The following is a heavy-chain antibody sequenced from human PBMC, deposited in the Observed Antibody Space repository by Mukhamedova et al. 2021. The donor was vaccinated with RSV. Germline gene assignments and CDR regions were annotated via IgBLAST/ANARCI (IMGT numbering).Heavy chain of an antibody. D-gene: IGHD3-16*02. J-gene: IGHJ4*02. CDR3: ARGAYDYVWGSYRFVDY. CDR2: INSDGRNT. Sequence: VRQPPGKGLVWVSRINSDGRNTSYADSVKGRFTISRDNTKNTLFLEMTRLTAEDTAVYYCARGAYDYVWGSYRFVDYWGQGTLV. V-gene: IGHV3-74*01.